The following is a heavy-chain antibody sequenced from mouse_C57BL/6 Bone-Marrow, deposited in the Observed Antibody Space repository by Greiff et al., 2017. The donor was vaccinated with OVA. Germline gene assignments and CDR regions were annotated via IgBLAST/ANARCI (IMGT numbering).Heavy chain of an antibody. CDR2: FHPYNDDT. CDR3: ARSDYSAWFAY. CDR1: GYTFTTYP. J-gene: IGHJ3*01. V-gene: IGHV1-47*01. D-gene: IGHD2-4*01. Sequence: QVQLQQSGAELVKPGASVKMSCKASGYTFTTYPIEWMKQNPGKSLEWIGNFHPYNDDTTYNEKFKGKATLTVDKSSSTVYLELSSLTSDDSAVYYCARSDYSAWFAYWGQGTLVTVSA.